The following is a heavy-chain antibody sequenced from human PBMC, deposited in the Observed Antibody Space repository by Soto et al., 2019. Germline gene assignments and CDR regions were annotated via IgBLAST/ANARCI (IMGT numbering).Heavy chain of an antibody. Sequence: GGSLRLSGAVSGFAIRDYYMSWVRQAPGKGLEWVSVVYLGDSTFYADSVKGRFTIFRDDSKNTLYLQMNSLRAEDTAVYYCAGGLLRGPFDYCGPGTLVTISS. D-gene: IGHD3-3*01. CDR3: AGGLLRGPFDY. V-gene: IGHV3-53*01. CDR2: VYLGDST. CDR1: GFAIRDYY. J-gene: IGHJ4*02.